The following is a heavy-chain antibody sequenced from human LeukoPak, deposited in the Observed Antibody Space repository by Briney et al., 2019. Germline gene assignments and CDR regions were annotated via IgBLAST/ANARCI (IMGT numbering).Heavy chain of an antibody. CDR3: ASRPYCSSTSCLPDY. CDR2: IIPILGIA. D-gene: IGHD2-2*01. J-gene: IGHJ4*02. Sequence: GASVKVSCKASGGTSSSYTISWVRQAPGQGLEWMGRIIPILGIANYAQKFQGRVTITADKSTSTAYMELSSLRSEDTAVYYCASRPYCSSTSCLPDYWGQGTLVTVSS. CDR1: GGTSSSYT. V-gene: IGHV1-69*02.